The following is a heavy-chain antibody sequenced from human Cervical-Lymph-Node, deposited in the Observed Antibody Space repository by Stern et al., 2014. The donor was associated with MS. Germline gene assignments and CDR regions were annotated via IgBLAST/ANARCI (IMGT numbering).Heavy chain of an antibody. CDR1: GYSFTANW. V-gene: IGHV5-51*01. Sequence: EVQLVQSGAEVKKPGESLKISCKGSGYSFTANWIALVRQMHGKGLERTGIIYPGDSDTRYSPSCQGQVTISADKSISTAYLQWSSLKASDTAMYYCARDYGDYAFDYWGQGTLVTVSS. CDR3: ARDYGDYAFDY. J-gene: IGHJ4*02. D-gene: IGHD4-17*01. CDR2: IYPGDSDT.